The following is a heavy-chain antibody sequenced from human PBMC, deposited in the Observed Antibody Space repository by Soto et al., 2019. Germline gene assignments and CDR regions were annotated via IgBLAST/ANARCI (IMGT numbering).Heavy chain of an antibody. V-gene: IGHV3-23*01. J-gene: IGHJ2*01. CDR1: GFTFSSYA. Sequence: EVQLLESGGGLVQPGGSLRLSCAASGFTFSSYAMSWVRQAPGKGLEWVSAISGSGGSTYYADSVNGPLTISRDNSKNTLYLQMNSLRADDTAVYSCAKLTVGWYFDLWGRGTLVTVSS. CDR2: ISGSGGST. D-gene: IGHD4-17*01. CDR3: AKLTVGWYFDL.